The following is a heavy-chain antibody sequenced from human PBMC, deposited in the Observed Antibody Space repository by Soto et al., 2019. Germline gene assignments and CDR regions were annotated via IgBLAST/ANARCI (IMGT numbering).Heavy chain of an antibody. CDR3: VYDFWSGYLGYYYYYYGMDI. CDR2: ISGSGGST. V-gene: IGHV3-23*01. D-gene: IGHD3-3*01. J-gene: IGHJ6*02. Sequence: LILSFAASGFTFSSYAISWVRQAPGKGLEWVSAISGSGGSTYYADSVKGRFTISRDNSKNTLYLQMNSLRAEDTAVYYCVYDFWSGYLGYYYYYYGMDIWGQGTTVTVSS. CDR1: GFTFSSYA.